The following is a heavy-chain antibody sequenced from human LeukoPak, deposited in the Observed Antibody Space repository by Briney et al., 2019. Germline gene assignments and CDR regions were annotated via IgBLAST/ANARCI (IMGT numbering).Heavy chain of an antibody. CDR2: IYYSGST. J-gene: IGHJ4*02. CDR3: ARDLRAHKRSTIFGVVIIGNY. CDR1: GGSISSGGYY. D-gene: IGHD3-3*01. V-gene: IGHV4-31*03. Sequence: PSETLSLTCTVSGGSISSGGYYWSWIRQHPGKGLEWIGYIYYSGSTYYNPSLKSRVTISVDTSKNQFSLKLSSVTAADTAVYYCARDLRAHKRSTIFGVVIIGNYWGQGTLVTVSS.